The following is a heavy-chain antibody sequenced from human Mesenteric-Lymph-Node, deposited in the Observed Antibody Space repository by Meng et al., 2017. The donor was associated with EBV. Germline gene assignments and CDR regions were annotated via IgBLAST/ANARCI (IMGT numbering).Heavy chain of an antibody. CDR3: ARLKAGKLDY. CDR2: IYYSGST. Sequence: QRQRQGSGQGLVKPSETPSRTWTGAGGSISSRSYYGGGIRQPPGKGLEWIGSIYYSGSTYYNPSLKSRVTISVDTSKNQFSLKLSSVTAADTAVYYCARLKAGKLDYWGQGTLVTVSS. J-gene: IGHJ4*02. D-gene: IGHD1-1*01. CDR1: GGSISSRSYY. V-gene: IGHV4-39*01.